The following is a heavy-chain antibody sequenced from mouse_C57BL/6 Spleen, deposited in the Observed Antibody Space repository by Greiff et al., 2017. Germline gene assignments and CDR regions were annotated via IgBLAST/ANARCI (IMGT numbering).Heavy chain of an antibody. J-gene: IGHJ2*01. CDR3: ARSAITTVVANYFDY. Sequence: QVQLQQSGAELVKPGASVKISCKASGYAFSSYWMNWVKQRPGKGLEWIGQIYPGDGDTNYNGKFKGKATLTADKSSSTAYMQLSSLTSEDSAVYFCARSAITTVVANYFDYGGQGTTLTVSS. CDR1: GYAFSSYW. CDR2: IYPGDGDT. V-gene: IGHV1-80*01. D-gene: IGHD1-1*01.